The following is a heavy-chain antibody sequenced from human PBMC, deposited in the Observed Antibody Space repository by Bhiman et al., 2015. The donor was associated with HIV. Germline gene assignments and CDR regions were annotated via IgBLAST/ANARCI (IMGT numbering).Heavy chain of an antibody. Sequence: EVQLVESGGNLVQPGRSLRLSCAASGFSFDDYALHWVRQAPGKGLEWVSGISWKSGSIGYADSVKGRFTISRDNAKNSLYLQMHSLRAEDTAVYYCARVFGRERRGGFDYWGQGTLVTVSS. D-gene: IGHD3-10*01. CDR2: ISWKSGSI. CDR1: GFSFDDYA. CDR3: ARVFGRERRGGFDY. V-gene: IGHV3-9*01. J-gene: IGHJ4*02.